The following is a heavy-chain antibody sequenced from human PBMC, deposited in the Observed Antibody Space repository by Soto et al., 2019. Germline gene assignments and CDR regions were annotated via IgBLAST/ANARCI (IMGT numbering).Heavy chain of an antibody. CDR1: GYTFTSYA. Sequence: QVQLVQSGAEEKKPGASVKVSCKASGYTFTSYAMHWVRQAPGQRLEWMGWINAGNGNTKYSQKFQGRVTITRDTSASTAYMELSSLRSEDTAVYYCARDGGRQWYYDSSDYFDYWGQGTLVTVSS. CDR2: INAGNGNT. D-gene: IGHD3-22*01. J-gene: IGHJ4*02. CDR3: ARDGGRQWYYDSSDYFDY. V-gene: IGHV1-3*05.